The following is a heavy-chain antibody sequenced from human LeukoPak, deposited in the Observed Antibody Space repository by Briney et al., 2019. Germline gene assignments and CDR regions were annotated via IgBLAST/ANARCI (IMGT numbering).Heavy chain of an antibody. CDR2: IFYSGNT. D-gene: IGHD2/OR15-2a*01. J-gene: IGHJ3*02. Sequence: PSETLSLTCTVSGGSISTSSYYWGWIRQPPRKGLEWIGSIFYSGNTHYSPSLKSRVTISLDTSRTQFSLKLSSVTAADTAVYYCARLSVIPPNDAFDIWGQGTMVTVSS. CDR3: ARLSVIPPNDAFDI. CDR1: GGSISTSSYY. V-gene: IGHV4-39*07.